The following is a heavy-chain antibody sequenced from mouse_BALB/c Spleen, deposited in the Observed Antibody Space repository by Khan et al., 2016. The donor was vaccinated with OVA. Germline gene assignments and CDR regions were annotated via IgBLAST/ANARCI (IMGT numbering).Heavy chain of an antibody. CDR1: GYTFTSYW. CDR3: TNHGSSSAWFTY. CDR2: INPSTDYT. Sequence: QVQLQQSGAELAKPGASVKMSCKASGYTFTSYWMHWVKQRPEQGLEWIGYINPSTDYTEYNQKFKDKATLTADKSSSPAYMQLTSLTSEDSAVYYCTNHGSSSAWFTYWGQGTLVTVSA. J-gene: IGHJ3*01. D-gene: IGHD1-1*01. V-gene: IGHV1-7*01.